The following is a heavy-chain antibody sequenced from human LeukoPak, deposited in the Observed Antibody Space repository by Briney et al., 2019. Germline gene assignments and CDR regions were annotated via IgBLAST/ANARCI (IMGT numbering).Heavy chain of an antibody. D-gene: IGHD3-10*01. V-gene: IGHV3-66*01. CDR3: ARGLTNYFGSGSYNI. CDR2: IYSGGDT. J-gene: IGHJ4*02. CDR1: GFTVSSNY. Sequence: GGSLGLSCAASGFTVSSNYMSWVRQAPGKGLEWVSIIYSGGDTYYADSVKGRLTISRDNSKNTLYLQMISLRVEDTAVYYCARGLTNYFGSGSYNIWGQGTLVTVSS.